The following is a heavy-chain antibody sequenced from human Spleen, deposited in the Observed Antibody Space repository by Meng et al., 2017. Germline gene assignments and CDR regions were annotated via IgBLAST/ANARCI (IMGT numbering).Heavy chain of an antibody. Sequence: GESLKISCAASGFTLRNYWMSWVRQASGKGLEWVANIKGDGSEKNYVDSVEGRFTISRDNSKNTLYLQMNSLRAEDTAVYYCAREDSRGTDYWGQGTLVTVSS. D-gene: IGHD3-22*01. V-gene: IGHV3-7*01. CDR2: IKGDGSEK. CDR1: GFTLRNYW. J-gene: IGHJ4*02. CDR3: AREDSRGTDY.